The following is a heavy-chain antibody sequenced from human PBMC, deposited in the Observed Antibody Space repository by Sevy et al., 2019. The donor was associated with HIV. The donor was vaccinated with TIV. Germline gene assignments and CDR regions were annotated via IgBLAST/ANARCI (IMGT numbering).Heavy chain of an antibody. D-gene: IGHD1-26*01. Sequence: SETLPLTCTVSGGSISSSSYYWGWIRQPPGKGLEWIGSIYYSGSTYYNPSLKSRVTISVDTSKNQFSLKLSSVTAADTAVYYCARQGRDDTDFDYWGQGTLVTVSS. CDR3: ARQGRDDTDFDY. CDR2: IYYSGST. J-gene: IGHJ4*02. V-gene: IGHV4-39*01. CDR1: GGSISSSSYY.